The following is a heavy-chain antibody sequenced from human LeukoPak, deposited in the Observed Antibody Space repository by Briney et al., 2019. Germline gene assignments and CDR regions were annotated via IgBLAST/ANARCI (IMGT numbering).Heavy chain of an antibody. V-gene: IGHV1-69*04. CDR2: IIPILGIA. CDR3: ARGSQDYYDSSGYYGF. CDR1: GGTFSSYA. D-gene: IGHD3-22*01. J-gene: IGHJ4*02. Sequence: ASVKVSCKASGGTFSSYAISWVRQAPGQGLEWMGRIIPILGIANYAQKFQGRVTITADKSTSTAYMELISLRSEDTAVYYCARGSQDYYDSSGYYGFWGQGTLVTVSS.